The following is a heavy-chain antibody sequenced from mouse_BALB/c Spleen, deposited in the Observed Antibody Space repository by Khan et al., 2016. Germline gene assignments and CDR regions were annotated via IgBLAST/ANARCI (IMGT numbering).Heavy chain of an antibody. CDR3: ARSDYDYERAMDY. CDR2: IKTNTGEP. D-gene: IGHD2-4*01. Sequence: QIQLVQSGPELKKPGETVKISCKASGYTFTNYGMNWVKQAPGKGLKWMGWIKTNTGEPTYDEEFKGRFAFSLETSASTAYLQINNLTNEDTATCVCARSDYDYERAMDYWGQGTSVTVSS. V-gene: IGHV9-3*02. CDR1: GYTFTNYG. J-gene: IGHJ4*01.